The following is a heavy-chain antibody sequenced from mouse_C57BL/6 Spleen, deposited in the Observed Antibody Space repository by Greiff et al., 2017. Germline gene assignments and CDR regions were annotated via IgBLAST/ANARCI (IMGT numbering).Heavy chain of an antibody. Sequence: QVQLKQPGAELVKPGASVKLSCKASGYTFTSYWMHWVKQRPGQGLEWIGMIHPNSGSTNYNEKFKSKATLTVDKSSSTAYMQLSSLTSEDSAVYYCARTDYYGSSPLAMDYWRQGTSVTVSS. CDR1: GYTFTSYW. V-gene: IGHV1-64*01. D-gene: IGHD1-1*01. CDR2: IHPNSGST. CDR3: ARTDYYGSSPLAMDY. J-gene: IGHJ4*01.